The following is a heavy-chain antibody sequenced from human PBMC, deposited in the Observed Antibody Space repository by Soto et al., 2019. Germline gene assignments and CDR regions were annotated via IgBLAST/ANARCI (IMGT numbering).Heavy chain of an antibody. CDR2: INHSGST. Sequence: QVQLQQWGAGLLKPSETLSVTCAVYGGSFSGYYWSWIRQPPGKGLEWIGEINHSGSTNYNPSLKSRVTISVDTSKNQFSLKLSSVTAADTAVYYCARRLELLRVYYMDVWGKGTTVTVSS. CDR3: ARRLELLRVYYMDV. D-gene: IGHD1-7*01. CDR1: GGSFSGYY. J-gene: IGHJ6*03. V-gene: IGHV4-34*01.